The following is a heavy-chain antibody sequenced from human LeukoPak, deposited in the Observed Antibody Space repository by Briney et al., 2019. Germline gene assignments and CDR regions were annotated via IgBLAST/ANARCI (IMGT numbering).Heavy chain of an antibody. J-gene: IGHJ5*02. CDR1: GFSFSRHW. V-gene: IGHV3-7*01. Sequence: GGSLRLSCAASGFSFSRHWMSWVRQAPGKGLEWVASIRQNGNEKYYVDSVKGRFIISRDNAENSASLQMNSLRAEDTAVYYCARQVQGFDPWGQGTLVTVSS. CDR3: ARQVQGFDP. CDR2: IRQNGNEK.